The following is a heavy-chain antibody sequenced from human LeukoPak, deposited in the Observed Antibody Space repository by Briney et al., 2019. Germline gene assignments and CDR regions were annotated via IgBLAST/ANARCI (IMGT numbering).Heavy chain of an antibody. CDR3: ARGLSTPRYYYDSSGYYRTYYYYYMDV. CDR1: GGSFSGYY. D-gene: IGHD3-22*01. V-gene: IGHV4-34*01. J-gene: IGHJ6*03. Sequence: PSETLSLTCAVYGGSFSGYYWSWIRQPPGKGLEWIGEINHSGSTNYNPSLKSRVTISVDTSKNQFSLKLSSVTAANTAVYYCARGLSTPRYYYDSSGYYRTYYYYYMDVWGKGTTVTVS. CDR2: INHSGST.